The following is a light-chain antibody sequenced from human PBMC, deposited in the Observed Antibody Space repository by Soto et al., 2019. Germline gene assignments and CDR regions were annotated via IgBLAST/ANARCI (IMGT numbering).Light chain of an antibody. CDR3: QQYYDTPWT. CDR1: QNVFYSSNNKDF. J-gene: IGKJ1*01. Sequence: DIVMTQSPDSLAVSLGERATINCKSSQNVFYSSNNKDFLAWYQQKPGQPPKLLIYWASTRESGVPDRFSGSGAGTDFTLTISSLQAEDVAVYYCQQYYDTPWTFGQGTKVEIK. V-gene: IGKV4-1*01. CDR2: WAS.